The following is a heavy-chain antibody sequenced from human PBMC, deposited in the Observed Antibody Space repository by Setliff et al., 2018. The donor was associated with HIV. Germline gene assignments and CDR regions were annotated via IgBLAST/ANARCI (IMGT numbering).Heavy chain of an antibody. CDR3: ARDLGVFIISGYYGWGAFDI. D-gene: IGHD3-22*01. V-gene: IGHV4-59*01. CDR1: GGSISSYY. J-gene: IGHJ3*02. CDR2: IYHSGST. Sequence: SETLSLTCTVSGGSISSYYWSWIRQPPGKGLEWIGYIYHSGSTNYNPSLKSRVTISVDTSKNQFSLKLSSVTAADTAVYYCARDLGVFIISGYYGWGAFDIWGQGTMVTVSS.